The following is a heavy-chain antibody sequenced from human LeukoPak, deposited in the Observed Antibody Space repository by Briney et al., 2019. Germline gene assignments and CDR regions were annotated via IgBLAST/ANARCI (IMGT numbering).Heavy chain of an antibody. V-gene: IGHV4-34*01. CDR3: ASRIGRYLYYFGMDV. CDR1: GGPFSHYY. J-gene: IGHJ6*02. Sequence: SQTLSHTCAVSGGPFSHYYWTWIRQPPGKGLEWIGEINENGNANYDPSLKSRVTISVDTSRNHFSLNLTSVTAADTAVYYCASRIGRYLYYFGMDVWGQGTTVTVSS. D-gene: IGHD1-26*01. CDR2: INENGNA.